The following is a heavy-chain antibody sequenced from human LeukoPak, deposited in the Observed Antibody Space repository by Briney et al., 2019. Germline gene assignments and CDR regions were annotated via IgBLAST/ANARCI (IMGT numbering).Heavy chain of an antibody. CDR1: GFTSSSYW. J-gene: IGHJ1*01. V-gene: IGHV3-7*01. CDR3: ARENRDSNGWS. D-gene: IGHD6-19*01. Sequence: GGSLRLSCAASGFTSSSYWMSWVRQAPGKGLEWVANIKQDGSEKYYVDSVKGRFTISRDNARNSLYLQMNSLRVEDTAFYYCARENRDSNGWSWGQGTLVTVSS. CDR2: IKQDGSEK.